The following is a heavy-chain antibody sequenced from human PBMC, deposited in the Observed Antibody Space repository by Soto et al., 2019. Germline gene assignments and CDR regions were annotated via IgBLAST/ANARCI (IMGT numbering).Heavy chain of an antibody. CDR1: GYTFTSYG. CDR3: ARGGIAAAENYYYGMDV. J-gene: IGHJ6*02. Sequence: VASVKVSCKASGYTFTSYGISWVRQAPGQGLEWMGWISAYNGNTNYAQKLQGRVTMTTDTSTSTAYMELRSLRSDDTSVYYCARGGIAAAENYYYGMDVWGQGTTVTVSS. V-gene: IGHV1-18*01. CDR2: ISAYNGNT. D-gene: IGHD6-13*01.